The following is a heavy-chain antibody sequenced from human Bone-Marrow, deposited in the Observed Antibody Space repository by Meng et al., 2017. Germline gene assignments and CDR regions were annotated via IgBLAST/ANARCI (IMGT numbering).Heavy chain of an antibody. V-gene: IGHV1-69*06. CDR1: GGTFSSYA. CDR2: IIPIFGTT. D-gene: IGHD5-18*01. J-gene: IGHJ4*02. Sequence: SVKVSCKASGGTFSSYAISWVRQAPGQGLEWMGGIIPIFGTTNYAQKFQSRVTITADKSTSTAYMELSSLRSEDTAVYYCARALGYSYGYGWNYWGQGTLVTVSS. CDR3: ARALGYSYGYGWNY.